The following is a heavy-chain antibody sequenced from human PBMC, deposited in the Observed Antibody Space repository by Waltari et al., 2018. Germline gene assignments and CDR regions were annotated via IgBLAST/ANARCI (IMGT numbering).Heavy chain of an antibody. V-gene: IGHV4-34*01. Sequence: QVQLQQWGAGLLKPSETLSLTCAVYGGSFSGYYWSWIRQPPGKGLEWIGEIDHSGSTNYNPSLKSRVTISLDTPKNQISLKLSSVTAADTAVYYCARASNILRFLEWPSGWFDPWGQGTPVTVSS. CDR3: ARASNILRFLEWPSGWFDP. CDR2: IDHSGST. D-gene: IGHD3-3*01. CDR1: GGSFSGYY. J-gene: IGHJ5*02.